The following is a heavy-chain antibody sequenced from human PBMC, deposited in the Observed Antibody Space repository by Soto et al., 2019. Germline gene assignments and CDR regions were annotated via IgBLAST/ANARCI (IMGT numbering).Heavy chain of an antibody. Sequence: PGGSLRLSCAASGFRFSTYSMNWVRQAPGKGLEWVASISTTNSYIYYTDSVRGRFTISRDNAKNSLFLQMNSLRAEDTAVYYCARDSRIIPRPDGMDVWGQGTTVTVSS. CDR2: ISTTNSYI. V-gene: IGHV3-21*01. D-gene: IGHD2-2*02. CDR3: ARDSRIIPRPDGMDV. J-gene: IGHJ6*02. CDR1: GFRFSTYS.